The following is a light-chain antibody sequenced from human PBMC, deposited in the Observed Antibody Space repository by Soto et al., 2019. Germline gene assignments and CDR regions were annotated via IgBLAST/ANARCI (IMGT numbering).Light chain of an antibody. CDR2: GAF. V-gene: IGKV3-15*01. CDR3: QQYNVWPLT. J-gene: IGKJ1*01. CDR1: QSVSSN. Sequence: EIVMTQSPVTLSVSPGERATLSCRASQSVSSNLAWYQQKPGQAPSLLIYGAFTRATGVPARFSGTGSGTEFTLTISSLQSEDFALYYCQQYNVWPLTFGQGTKV.